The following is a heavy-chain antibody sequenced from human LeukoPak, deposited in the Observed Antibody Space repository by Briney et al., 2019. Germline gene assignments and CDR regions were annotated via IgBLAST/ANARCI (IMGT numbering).Heavy chain of an antibody. D-gene: IGHD3-3*01. V-gene: IGHV3-30*18. CDR2: ISYDGSNK. CDR3: AKGTAILEWLSPFDY. Sequence: PGRSLRLSCAASGFTFSSYGMHWVRQAPGKGLEWVAVISYDGSNKYYADSVKGRFTISRDNSKNTLYLQMNSLRAEDTAVYYCAKGTAILEWLSPFDYWGQGTLVTVS. CDR1: GFTFSSYG. J-gene: IGHJ4*02.